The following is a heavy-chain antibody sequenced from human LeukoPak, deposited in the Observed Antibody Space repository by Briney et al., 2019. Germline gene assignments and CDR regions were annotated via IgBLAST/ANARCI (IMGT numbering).Heavy chain of an antibody. V-gene: IGHV3-33*01. D-gene: IGHD6-13*01. CDR2: IWYDGSNK. Sequence: GRSLRLSCAASGFTFSSYGMHWVRQAPGKGPEWVAVIWYDGSNKYYADSVKGRFTISRDNSKNTLYLQMNSLRAEDTAVYYCARASWGGSSWFNPNYWGQGTLVTVSS. CDR1: GFTFSSYG. J-gene: IGHJ4*02. CDR3: ARASWGGSSWFNPNY.